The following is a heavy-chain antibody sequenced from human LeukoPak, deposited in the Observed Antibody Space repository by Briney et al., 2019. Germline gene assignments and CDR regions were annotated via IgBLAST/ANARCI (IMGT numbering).Heavy chain of an antibody. D-gene: IGHD3-22*01. CDR1: AFTFRCYD. CDR2: ISGSGDNT. V-gene: IGHV3-23*01. CDR3: AKGSGITTPHGFDI. J-gene: IGHJ3*02. Sequence: GGSLRLSCAASAFTFRCYDKRWVRQAGGKGLEWVSAISGSGDNTYYAESVKGRFTISRENSKNTLYLQMNSLRAEDTAVYYCAKGSGITTPHGFDIWGQGTMVTVSS.